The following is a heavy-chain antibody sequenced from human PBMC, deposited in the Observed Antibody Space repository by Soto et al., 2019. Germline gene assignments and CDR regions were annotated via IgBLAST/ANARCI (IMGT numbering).Heavy chain of an antibody. CDR1: GGTFSSYT. J-gene: IGHJ3*02. CDR2: IIPILVIA. D-gene: IGHD5-12*01. CDR3: AREYVATSKDAFDI. Sequence: QVQLVQSGAEVKKPGSSVKVSCKASGGTFSSYTISCVRQAPGQGLEWMGRIIPILVIANYAQKFQGRVTIAADKSTSTAYMELCSLGSVDTAVYYCAREYVATSKDAFDIWGQGPMVTVSS. V-gene: IGHV1-69*08.